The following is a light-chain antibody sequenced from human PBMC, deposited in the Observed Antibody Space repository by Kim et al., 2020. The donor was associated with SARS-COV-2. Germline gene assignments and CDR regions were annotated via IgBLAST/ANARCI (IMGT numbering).Light chain of an antibody. CDR3: QQYGPSKT. J-gene: IGKJ1*01. Sequence: LSPGERATLSGRASQSISNNYLAWYQQKPGQAPRLLNYGASSRAAGTPDRFSGSGSGTDFTLTISRLEPEDFVVYYCQQYGPSKTFGQGTKVDIK. CDR2: GAS. CDR1: QSISNNY. V-gene: IGKV3-20*01.